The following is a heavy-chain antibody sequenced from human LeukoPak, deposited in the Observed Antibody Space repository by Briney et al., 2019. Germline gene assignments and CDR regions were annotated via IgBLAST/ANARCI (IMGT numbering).Heavy chain of an antibody. V-gene: IGHV3-33*06. CDR3: AKDYSSGWGTKGFLFDY. CDR2: IWYDGSNK. D-gene: IGHD6-19*01. CDR1: GFTFSSYG. J-gene: IGHJ4*02. Sequence: GGSLRLSCAASGFTFSSYGMHWVRQAPGKGLEWVAVIWYDGSNKYYADSVKGRFTISRDNSKNTLYLQMNSLRAEDTAVYYCAKDYSSGWGTKGFLFDYWGQGTLVTVSP.